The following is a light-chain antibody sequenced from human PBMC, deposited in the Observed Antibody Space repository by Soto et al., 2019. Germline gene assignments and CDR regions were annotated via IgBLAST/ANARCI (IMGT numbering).Light chain of an antibody. CDR3: QQSFSFPVT. V-gene: IGKV1-39*01. CDR2: AAS. J-gene: IGKJ2*01. Sequence: DIQMTQSPSSLSASVGDRVTITCRANQTITRYLNWYQQEPGTAPKLLIYAASSLQEGVPSRFRAMGSGTVFTLTISNLQPEDFAAYSCQQSFSFPVTFGQGTKLEIK. CDR1: QTITRY.